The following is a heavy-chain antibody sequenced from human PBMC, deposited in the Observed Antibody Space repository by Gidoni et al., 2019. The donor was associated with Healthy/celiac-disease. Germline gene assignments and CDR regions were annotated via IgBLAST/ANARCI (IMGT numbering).Heavy chain of an antibody. D-gene: IGHD3-10*01. Sequence: FSSYGMHWVRQAPGKGLEWVAVISYDGSNKYYADSVNGRFTISRDNSKNTLYLQMNSLRAEDTAVYYCAKDRPYYYGSGSYGHLDYWGQGTLVTVSS. V-gene: IGHV3-30*18. CDR2: ISYDGSNK. CDR3: AKDRPYYYGSGSYGHLDY. CDR1: FSSYG. J-gene: IGHJ4*02.